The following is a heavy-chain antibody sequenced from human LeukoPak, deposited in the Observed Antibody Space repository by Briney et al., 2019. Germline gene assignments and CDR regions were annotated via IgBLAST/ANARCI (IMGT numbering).Heavy chain of an antibody. D-gene: IGHD2-15*01. V-gene: IGHV1-46*01. Sequence: ASVKVSCKASGYTFTSYYMHCVRQAPGQGLEWMGIINPSGGSTSYAQKFQGRVTMTRDTSTSTVYMELSSLRSEDTAVYYCASPRTYCSGGSCYSSYDYWGQGTLVTVSS. CDR1: GYTFTSYY. CDR3: ASPRTYCSGGSCYSSYDY. CDR2: INPSGGST. J-gene: IGHJ4*02.